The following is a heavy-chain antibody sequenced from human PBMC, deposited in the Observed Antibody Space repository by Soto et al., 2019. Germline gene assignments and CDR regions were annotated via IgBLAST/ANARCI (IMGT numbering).Heavy chain of an antibody. CDR2: ISGSGGST. CDR1: GFTFSSYA. V-gene: IGHV3-23*01. CDR3: AKFSPVISPLSPYGTSSREDY. D-gene: IGHD2-2*01. J-gene: IGHJ4*02. Sequence: PGGSLRLSCAASGFTFSSYAMSWVRQAPGKGLEWVSAISGSGGSTYYADSVKGRFTISRDNSKNTLYLQMNSLRAEDTAVYYCAKFSPVISPLSPYGTSSREDYWGQGTLVTVSS.